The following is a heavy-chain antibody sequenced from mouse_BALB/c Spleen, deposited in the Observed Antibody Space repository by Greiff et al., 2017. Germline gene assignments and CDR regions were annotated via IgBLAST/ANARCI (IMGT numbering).Heavy chain of an antibody. V-gene: IGHV5-9-4*01. CDR3: AREGNYGNPGFAY. CDR2: ISSGGSYT. J-gene: IGHJ3*01. Sequence: EVNLVESGGGLVKPGGSLKLSCAASGFTFSSYAMSWVRQSPEKRLEWVAEISSGGSYTYYPDTVTGRFTISRDNAKNTLYLEMSSLRSEDTAMYYCAREGNYGNPGFAYWGQGTLVTVSA. D-gene: IGHD2-1*01. CDR1: GFTFSSYA.